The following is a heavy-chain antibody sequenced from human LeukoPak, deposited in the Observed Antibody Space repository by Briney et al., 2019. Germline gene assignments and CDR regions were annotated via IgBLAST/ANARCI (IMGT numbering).Heavy chain of an antibody. CDR2: IIPIFGTA. V-gene: IGHV1-69*13. CDR1: GYTFTGYY. CDR3: ARGFGGNVLGGL. J-gene: IGHJ4*02. D-gene: IGHD3-16*01. Sequence: EASVKVSCKASGYTFTGYYMHWVRQAPGQGLEWMGGIIPIFGTANYAQKFQGRVTITADESTSTAYMELSSLRSEDTAVYYCARGFGGNVLGGLWGQGTLVTVSS.